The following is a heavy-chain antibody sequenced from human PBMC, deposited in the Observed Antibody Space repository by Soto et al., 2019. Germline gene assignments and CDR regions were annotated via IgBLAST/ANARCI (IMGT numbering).Heavy chain of an antibody. V-gene: IGHV1-2*04. Sequence: ASVKVSCKASGYTFTGYYMRWVRQAPGQGLEWMGWINPNSGGTNYAQKFQGWVTMTRDTSISTAYMELSRLRSDDTAVYYCARDLGSGRNLFDYWGQGALVTVSS. D-gene: IGHD3-10*01. CDR1: GYTFTGYY. CDR3: ARDLGSGRNLFDY. J-gene: IGHJ4*02. CDR2: INPNSGGT.